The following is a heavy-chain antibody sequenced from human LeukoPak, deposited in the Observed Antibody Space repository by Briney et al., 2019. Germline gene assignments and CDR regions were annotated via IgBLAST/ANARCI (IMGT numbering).Heavy chain of an antibody. CDR3: ARPVPSRLGWFDP. Sequence: SETLSLTCTVSGGSISSSSYYWGWIRQPPGKGLEWIGSLYYSGSTYYNPSLKSRVSISVHTSKNQFSLKLRSVTAADTAVYYCARPVPSRLGWFDPWGQGTLVTVSS. CDR2: LYYSGST. CDR1: GGSISSSSYY. V-gene: IGHV4-39*01. D-gene: IGHD1-1*01. J-gene: IGHJ5*02.